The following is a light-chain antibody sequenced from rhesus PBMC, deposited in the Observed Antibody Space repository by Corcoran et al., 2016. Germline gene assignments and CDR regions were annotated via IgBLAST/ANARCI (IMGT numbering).Light chain of an antibody. CDR3: EQYNSRPGT. V-gene: IGKV1-22*01. J-gene: IGKJ1*01. CDR2: QAF. CDR1: QYIRTW. Sequence: DIQMTQSPSSLSASVGDTVTITCRASQYIRTWLAWYQQMPGKAPKLLIYQAFSLQSGVPSRFSGTGSGTDFTLTISRLQSEDFATYYYEQYNSRPGTFGQGTKVDIK.